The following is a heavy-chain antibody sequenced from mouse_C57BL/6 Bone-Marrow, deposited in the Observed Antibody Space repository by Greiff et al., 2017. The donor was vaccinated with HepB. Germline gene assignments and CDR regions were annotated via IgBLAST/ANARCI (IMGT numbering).Heavy chain of an antibody. CDR2: FHPYNDDT. Sequence: QVHVKQSGAELVKPGASVKMSCKASGYTFTTYPIEWMKQNHGKSLEWIGNFHPYNDDTKYNEKFKGKATLTVEKSSSTVYLELSRLTSDDSAVYYCARRGYYGSSLYYFDYWGQGTTLTVSS. CDR1: GYTFTTYP. D-gene: IGHD1-1*01. V-gene: IGHV1-47*01. CDR3: ARRGYYGSSLYYFDY. J-gene: IGHJ2*01.